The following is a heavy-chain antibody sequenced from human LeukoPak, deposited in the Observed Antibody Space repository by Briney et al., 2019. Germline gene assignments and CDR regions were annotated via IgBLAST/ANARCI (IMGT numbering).Heavy chain of an antibody. CDR1: GGSISSYY. Sequence: VKPSETLSLTCTVSGGSISSYYWSWIRQPPGKGLEWIGYIYYSGSTNYNPSLKSRVTISVDTSKNQFSLKLSSVTAADTAVYYCARGPLSEYYYDSSGYSDYYYYMDVWGKGTTVTISS. J-gene: IGHJ6*03. CDR2: IYYSGST. D-gene: IGHD3-22*01. V-gene: IGHV4-59*01. CDR3: ARGPLSEYYYDSSGYSDYYYYMDV.